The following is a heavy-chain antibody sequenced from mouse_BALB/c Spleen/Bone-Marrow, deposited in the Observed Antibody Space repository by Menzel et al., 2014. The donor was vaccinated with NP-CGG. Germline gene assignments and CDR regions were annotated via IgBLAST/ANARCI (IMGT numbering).Heavy chain of an antibody. CDR2: INPYNGGT. V-gene: IGHV1-26*01. Sequence: QLXQXGPXLVKPGASMKISCKASGYSFTDYTMTWVKQSHGKNLEWIGLINPYNGGTGYNQKFKGKATLTVDKSSSTAYMDLLSLTSEDSAVYYCATYYGSGWYFDVXGAGTXVTXSS. J-gene: IGHJ1*01. CDR3: ATYYGSGWYFDV. D-gene: IGHD1-1*01. CDR1: GYSFTDYT.